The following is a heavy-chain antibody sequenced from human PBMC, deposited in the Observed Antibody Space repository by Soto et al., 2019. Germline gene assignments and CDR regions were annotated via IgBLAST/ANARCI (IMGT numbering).Heavy chain of an antibody. V-gene: IGHV4-39*01. D-gene: IGHD6-13*01. J-gene: IGHJ3*02. CDR1: GGSISSSSYY. CDR3: ARRADSSSFPNAFDI. Sequence: SETLSLTCPVSGGSISSSSYYWGWIRQPPGKGLEWIGSIYYSGSTYYNPSLKSRVTISVDTSKNQFSLKLSSVTAADTAVYYCARRADSSSFPNAFDIWGQGTMVTVSS. CDR2: IYYSGST.